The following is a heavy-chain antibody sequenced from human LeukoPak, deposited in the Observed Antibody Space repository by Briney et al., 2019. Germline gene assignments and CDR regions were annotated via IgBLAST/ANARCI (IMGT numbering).Heavy chain of an antibody. Sequence: SETLSLTCTVSGGSISSYYWSWIRQPPGKGLEWIGYIYYSGSTNYNPSLKSRVTISVDTSKNQFSLKLSSVTAADTAVYYCARSTQLWFGELPPMEYWGQGTLVTVS. V-gene: IGHV4-59*01. CDR2: IYYSGST. D-gene: IGHD3-10*01. CDR3: ARSTQLWFGELPPMEY. CDR1: GGSISSYY. J-gene: IGHJ4*02.